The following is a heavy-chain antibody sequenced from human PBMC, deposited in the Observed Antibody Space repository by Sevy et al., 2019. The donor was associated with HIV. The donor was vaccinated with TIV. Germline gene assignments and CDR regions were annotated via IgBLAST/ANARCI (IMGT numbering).Heavy chain of an antibody. Sequence: SETLSLTCAVSGVSISSGAYSWNWIRQPPGKGLEWIGYIYHTGNTYYNPSLKSRVTISVDTSKNQFSLKLSSVTAADTAVYYCARGKQGPYYYDSSGPQAFDYWGQGTLVTVSS. CDR2: IYHTGNT. D-gene: IGHD3-22*01. V-gene: IGHV4-30-2*05. J-gene: IGHJ4*02. CDR3: ARGKQGPYYYDSSGPQAFDY. CDR1: GVSISSGAYS.